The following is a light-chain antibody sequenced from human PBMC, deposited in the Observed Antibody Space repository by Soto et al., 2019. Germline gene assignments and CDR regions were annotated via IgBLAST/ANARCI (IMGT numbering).Light chain of an antibody. J-gene: IGLJ7*01. CDR2: SNN. CDR3: ASWDDSLNGAV. CDR1: SSNVGSHT. Sequence: QSVLTQPPSASGTPGQRVTISCSGSSSNVGSHTVSWYQQLPGTAPRLLIYSNNQRPSGVPDRFSGSKSGTSASLAISGLQSEDEFDYYCASWDDSLNGAVFGGGTQLTVL. V-gene: IGLV1-44*01.